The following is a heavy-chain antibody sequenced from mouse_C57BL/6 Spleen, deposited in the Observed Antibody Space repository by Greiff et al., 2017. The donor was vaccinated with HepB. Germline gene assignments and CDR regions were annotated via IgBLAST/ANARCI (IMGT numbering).Heavy chain of an antibody. V-gene: IGHV3-6*01. CDR3: ARDPMTGTEDY. J-gene: IGHJ2*01. CDR1: GYSITSGYY. CDR2: ISYDGSN. D-gene: IGHD4-1*01. Sequence: EVQVVESGPGLVKPSQSLSLTCSVTGYSITSGYYWNWIRQFPGNKLEWMGYISYDGSNNYNPSLKNRIAITRDTSKNQFFLELNSVTTEDTATYCCARDPMTGTEDYWGQGTTLTVSS.